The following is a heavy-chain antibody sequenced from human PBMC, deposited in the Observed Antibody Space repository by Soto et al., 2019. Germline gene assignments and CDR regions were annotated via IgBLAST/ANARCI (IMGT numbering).Heavy chain of an antibody. CDR3: ARGGGFITGTESYYFDY. V-gene: IGHV1-46*03. D-gene: IGHD1-20*01. J-gene: IGHJ4*02. CDR1: GYTFTSYY. CDR2: INPSGGST. Sequence: GVSVKVSWKASGYTFTSYYMHWVRQAPGQGLEWMGIINPSGGSTSYAQKYQGRVTMTRDTSTSTVYMELSSLRSEDTAVYYCARGGGFITGTESYYFDYWGQGTLVTVSS.